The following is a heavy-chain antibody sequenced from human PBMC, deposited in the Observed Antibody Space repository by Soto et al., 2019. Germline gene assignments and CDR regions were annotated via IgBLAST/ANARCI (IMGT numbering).Heavy chain of an antibody. CDR1: GYPFTHYG. D-gene: IGHD3-10*01. J-gene: IGHJ6*02. CDR2: ISPFNGNT. Sequence: ASVKVSCKSSGYPFTHYGITWVRQAPGQGLEWMGWISPFNGNTNYGQTLQGRVTLTTDTSTSTIYMELRSLRSADTAVYYCARDQSFDRSYYYGIDVWGQGTTVTVSS. CDR3: ARDQSFDRSYYYGIDV. V-gene: IGHV1-18*01.